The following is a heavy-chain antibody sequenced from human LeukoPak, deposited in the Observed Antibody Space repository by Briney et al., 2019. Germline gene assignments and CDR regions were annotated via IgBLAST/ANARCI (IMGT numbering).Heavy chain of an antibody. J-gene: IGHJ1*01. CDR2: IDYDGGSG. CDR1: GFTLSSYE. CDR3: TRNSGWYGLS. Sequence: GGSLRLSCTVSGFTLSSYEMSWIRQAPGKGLEWVSSIDYDGGSGHYADSVKGRFTISRDNSNNTLFLHLNSPRGEDTAVYYCTRNSGWYGLSWGQGTLVTVSS. D-gene: IGHD6-19*01. V-gene: IGHV3-23*01.